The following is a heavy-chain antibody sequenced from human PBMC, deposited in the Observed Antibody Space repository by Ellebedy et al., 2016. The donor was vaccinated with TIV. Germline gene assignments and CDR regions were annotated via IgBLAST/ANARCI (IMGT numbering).Heavy chain of an antibody. Sequence: AASVKVSCKASGYTFTDFDINWVRQPTGQGLEWVGWLNPNSGNTGSAQKFQGRVTMTRDFSISTAYMELSSLRSEDTAVYYCGRGRGYARPGRVYYFDYWGQGSLVTVSS. CDR1: GYTFTDFD. J-gene: IGHJ4*02. D-gene: IGHD2-15*01. V-gene: IGHV1-8*01. CDR2: LNPNSGNT. CDR3: GRGRGYARPGRVYYFDY.